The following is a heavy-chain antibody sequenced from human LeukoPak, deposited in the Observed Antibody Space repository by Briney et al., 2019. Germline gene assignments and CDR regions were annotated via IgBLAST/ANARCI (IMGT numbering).Heavy chain of an antibody. J-gene: IGHJ4*02. CDR2: ISAYNGNT. CDR1: GYTFTSYG. Sequence: ASVKVSCKASGYTFTSYGISWVRQAPGQGLEWMGWISAYNGNTNYAQKLQGRVTMTTDTSTSTAYMELRSLRSDDTAVYYCARGGDCTNGVCEEDYFDYWGQGTLVTVSS. D-gene: IGHD2-8*01. CDR3: ARGGDCTNGVCEEDYFDY. V-gene: IGHV1-18*01.